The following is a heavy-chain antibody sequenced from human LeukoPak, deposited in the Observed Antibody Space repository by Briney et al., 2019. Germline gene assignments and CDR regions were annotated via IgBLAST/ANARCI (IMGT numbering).Heavy chain of an antibody. CDR2: ISGGAGGA. CDR3: AKDGGYGSGSYYPDY. Sequence: PGASLRLCCAAAGFTFSIYAMNWGRQAPGGGLERVSSISGGAGGAAYADSVKGRFTMSRDNSKNTLYLQMNSLRAEDTAVYYCAKDGGYGSGSYYPDYWGQGTLVTVSS. V-gene: IGHV3-23*01. CDR1: GFTFSIYA. D-gene: IGHD3-10*01. J-gene: IGHJ4*02.